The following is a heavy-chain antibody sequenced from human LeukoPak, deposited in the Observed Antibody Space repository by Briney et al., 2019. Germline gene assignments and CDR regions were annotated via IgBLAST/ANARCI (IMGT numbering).Heavy chain of an antibody. CDR1: GFTFSSYQ. Sequence: PGGPLTLSCAASGFTFSSYQMIWLRQAPGKGLEGVTYISSSDCTIYYAHSVKGRHPISRDNDKNSLYMKKNSLKAEDTGVYYWARNQGYYYGSGSHLMGMDVWGKGTTVTISS. CDR3: ARNQGYYYGSGSHLMGMDV. D-gene: IGHD3-10*01. V-gene: IGHV3-48*03. J-gene: IGHJ6*03. CDR2: ISSSDCTI.